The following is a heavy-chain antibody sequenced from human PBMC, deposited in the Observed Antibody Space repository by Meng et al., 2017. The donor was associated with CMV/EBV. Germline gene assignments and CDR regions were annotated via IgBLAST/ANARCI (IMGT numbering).Heavy chain of an antibody. Sequence: GESLKISCAASGFTVSSNYMTWVRQAPGKGLEWVSVIYSGGSTYYAGFVKGRFTISRDNSKNTLYLQMNSLRAEDTAVYYCARGGYWGQGTLVTVSS. J-gene: IGHJ4*02. CDR3: ARGGY. CDR1: GFTVSSNY. V-gene: IGHV3-53*01. CDR2: IYSGGST.